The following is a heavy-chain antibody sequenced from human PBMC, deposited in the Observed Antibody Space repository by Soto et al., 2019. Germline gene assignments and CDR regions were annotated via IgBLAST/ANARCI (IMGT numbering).Heavy chain of an antibody. CDR1: DFTFSIYA. D-gene: IGHD3-10*01. Sequence: GGSLRLSCAASDFTFSIYAMPWVRQAPGKGLDWVAVISYDGSNKYYADSVKGRFTISRDNSKNTLYLQMNSLRAEDTAVYYCARGMVRGVMRPYYYYGMDVWGQGTTVTVSS. CDR3: ARGMVRGVMRPYYYYGMDV. V-gene: IGHV3-30-3*01. J-gene: IGHJ6*02. CDR2: ISYDGSNK.